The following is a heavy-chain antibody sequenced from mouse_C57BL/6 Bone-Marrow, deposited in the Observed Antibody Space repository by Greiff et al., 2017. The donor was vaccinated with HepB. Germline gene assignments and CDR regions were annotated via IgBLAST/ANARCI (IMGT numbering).Heavy chain of an antibody. Sequence: EVQRVESGGGLVKPGGSLKLSCAASGFTFSSYAMSWVRQTPEKRLEWVATISDGGSYTYYPDNVKGRFTISRDNAKNNLYLQMSHLKSEDTAMYYCASYYWYFDVWGTGTTVTVSS. CDR2: ISDGGSYT. CDR3: ASYYWYFDV. V-gene: IGHV5-4*01. J-gene: IGHJ1*03. CDR1: GFTFSSYA.